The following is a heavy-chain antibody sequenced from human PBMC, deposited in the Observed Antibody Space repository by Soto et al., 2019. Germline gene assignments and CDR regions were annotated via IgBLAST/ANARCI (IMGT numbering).Heavy chain of an antibody. CDR3: ARESEDLTSNFDY. CDR1: GFTFPRYS. CDR2: ISSTTNYI. Sequence: ESGGGLVKPGGSLRLSCAASGFTFPRYSMNWVRQAPGKGLEWVSSISSTTNYIYYADSMKGRFTVSRDNAKNSVYLEMNSLSAEDTAVYYCARESEDLTSNFDYWGQGTLVTVSS. V-gene: IGHV3-21*01. J-gene: IGHJ4*02.